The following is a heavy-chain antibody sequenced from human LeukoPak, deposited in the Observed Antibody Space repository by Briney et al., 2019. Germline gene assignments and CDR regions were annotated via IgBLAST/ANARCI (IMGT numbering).Heavy chain of an antibody. CDR1: GFSFNDYY. J-gene: IGHJ4*02. CDR3: ARSARSEDDAFWSGYLGN. D-gene: IGHD3-3*01. Sequence: GGSLRLSCAASGFSFNDYYMSWIRQAPGKGLEWISYISYSGSTISYADSVKGRFTISRDNAKNSLYLQMNSLRAEDTAVYYCARSARSEDDAFWSGYLGNGGQGTLVTVSS. CDR2: ISYSGSTI. V-gene: IGHV3-11*04.